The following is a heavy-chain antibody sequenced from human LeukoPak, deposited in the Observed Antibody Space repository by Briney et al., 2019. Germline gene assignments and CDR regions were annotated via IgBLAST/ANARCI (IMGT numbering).Heavy chain of an antibody. D-gene: IGHD5-24*01. CDR3: ARGGLEMAVCVY. CDR2: MNPNSGNT. CDR1: GYTFTSYD. V-gene: IGHV1-8*01. J-gene: IGHJ4*02. Sequence: ASVKVSCKASGYTFTSYDINWVRQATGQGLDWMGWMNPNSGNTGYSQKFQGRVTMTRNTSISTAYMELSSLRSEDTAVYYCARGGLEMAVCVYWGQGTLVTVSS.